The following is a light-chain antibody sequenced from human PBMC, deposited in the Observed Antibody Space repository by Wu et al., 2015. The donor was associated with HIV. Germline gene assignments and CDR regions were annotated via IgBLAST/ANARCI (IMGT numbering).Light chain of an antibody. CDR1: QNVNSH. V-gene: IGKV3-15*01. CDR2: GAS. CDR3: QHRTSWPFT. Sequence: EVVMTQSPGTLSMSPGERATLSCRASQNVNSHLAWYQQKPGQAPRLLIYGASTRATGVPARFSGSGSGTEFTLTISSMQSEDFAVYYCQHRTSWPFTFGPRDRSGYQT. J-gene: IGKJ3*01.